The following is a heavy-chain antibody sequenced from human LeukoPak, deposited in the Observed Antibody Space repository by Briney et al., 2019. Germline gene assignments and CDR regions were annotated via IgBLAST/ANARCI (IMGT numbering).Heavy chain of an antibody. Sequence: ASVKVSCKASGYTFTGYYMHWVRQAPGQGLEWMGWINPNSGGINYAQKFQGRVTMTRDTSISTAYMELSRLRSDDTAVYYCARSTYYYDSSGYSPDAFDIWGQGTMVTASS. J-gene: IGHJ3*02. D-gene: IGHD3-22*01. CDR3: ARSTYYYDSSGYSPDAFDI. CDR1: GYTFTGYY. CDR2: INPNSGGI. V-gene: IGHV1-2*02.